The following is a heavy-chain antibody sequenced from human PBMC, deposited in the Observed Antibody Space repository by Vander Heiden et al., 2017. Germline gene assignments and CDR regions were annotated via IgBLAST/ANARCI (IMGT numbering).Heavy chain of an antibody. J-gene: IGHJ4*02. V-gene: IGHV4-34*01. CDR3: ARESVLLWFGELL. D-gene: IGHD3-10*01. Sequence: QAQLQQWGAGLLKPSETLSLTCAVYGGSFSGYYWSWIRQPPGKGLEWIGEINHSGSTNYNPSLKSRVTISVDTSKNQFSLKLSSVTAADTAVYYCARESVLLWFGELLWGQGTLVTVSS. CDR1: GGSFSGYY. CDR2: INHSGST.